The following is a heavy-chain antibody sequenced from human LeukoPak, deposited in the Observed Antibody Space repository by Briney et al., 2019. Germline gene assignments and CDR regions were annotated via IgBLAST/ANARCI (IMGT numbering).Heavy chain of an antibody. CDR3: ARGGLLWFGEYQFDP. V-gene: IGHV4-39*07. CDR1: SGSISRYY. D-gene: IGHD3-10*01. J-gene: IGHJ5*02. CDR2: IYYSGST. Sequence: SETLSLTCTVSSGSISRYYWGWIRQPPGKGLEWIGSIYYSGSTYYNPSLKSRVTISVDTSKNQFSLKLSSVTAADTAVYYCARGGLLWFGEYQFDPWGQGTLVTVSS.